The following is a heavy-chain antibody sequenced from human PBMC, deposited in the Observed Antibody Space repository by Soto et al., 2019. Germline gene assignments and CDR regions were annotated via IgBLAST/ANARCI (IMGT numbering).Heavy chain of an antibody. D-gene: IGHD4-17*01. CDR2: IYSGGST. CDR3: ARDSLSGDSYYYHGMDV. J-gene: IGHJ6*02. V-gene: IGHV3-53*01. CDR1: GVPVSINY. Sequence: GGSLTLSCTASGVPVSINYMSLVRQAPGKGLEWVSVIYSGGSTYYADSVKGRFTLSRDNSKNTLYLQMNSLRAEDTAVYYCARDSLSGDSYYYHGMDVWGQGTTVTVSS.